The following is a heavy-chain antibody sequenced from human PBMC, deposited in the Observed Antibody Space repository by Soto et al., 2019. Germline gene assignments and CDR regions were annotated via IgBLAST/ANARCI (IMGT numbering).Heavy chain of an antibody. Sequence: GGSLRLSCAVSEFSCSDYSLSWVRQAPGKGLEWVSSITRSSSYKHYSDSVKGRFTISRDNAKSSMYLQMNFLRAEDTAVYYCARDNNFYDSGRGVDYWGQGTLVTVSS. J-gene: IGHJ4*02. V-gene: IGHV3-21*06. D-gene: IGHD3-10*01. CDR3: ARDNNFYDSGRGVDY. CDR1: EFSCSDYS. CDR2: ITRSSSYK.